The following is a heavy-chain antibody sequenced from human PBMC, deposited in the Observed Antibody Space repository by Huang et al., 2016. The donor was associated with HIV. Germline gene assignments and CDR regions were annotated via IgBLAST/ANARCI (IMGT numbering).Heavy chain of an antibody. V-gene: IGHV3-30*18. CDR3: AKESRWYSDLDN. Sequence: QVQLVESGGGVVQPGRSLRLSCVASGFTFNNFGMHWVRQAPGKGLEGVAVSSYDGSSGRDAESVKGRFTISRDNPMDTLYLQMNSLRPDDTAVYYCAKESRWYSDLDNWGQGTLVTVSS. J-gene: IGHJ4*02. CDR2: SSYDGSSG. CDR1: GFTFNNFG. D-gene: IGHD2-15*01.